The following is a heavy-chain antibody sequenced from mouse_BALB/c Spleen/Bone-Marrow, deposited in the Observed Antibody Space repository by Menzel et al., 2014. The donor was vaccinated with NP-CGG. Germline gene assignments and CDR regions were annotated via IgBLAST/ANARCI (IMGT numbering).Heavy chain of an antibody. CDR1: GFTFTDYY. V-gene: IGHV7-3*02. CDR3: ARDKGRVFFDY. Sequence: EVKLVESGGGLVQPGGSLRLSCATSGFTFTDYYMNWVRQPPGKALEWLGFIRNKANGYTTEYSASVKSRFTISRDNSQNILYLQMNTLRADHSATYYCARDKGRVFFDYWGQGTTLTVSS. J-gene: IGHJ2*01. CDR2: IRNKANGYTT.